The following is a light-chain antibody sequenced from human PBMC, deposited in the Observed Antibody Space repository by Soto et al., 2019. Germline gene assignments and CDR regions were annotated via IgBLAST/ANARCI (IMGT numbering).Light chain of an antibody. J-gene: IGLJ2*01. Sequence: QSVLTQPASVSGSPGQSITISCTGTSSDVGGYNYVSWYQQHPGKVPKLMIYDVTNRPSGVSNRFSGSKSGNTASLTISGLQAEDEANYYCSSYTSSSTLFGGGTKLTVL. V-gene: IGLV2-14*01. CDR2: DVT. CDR1: SSDVGGYNY. CDR3: SSYTSSSTL.